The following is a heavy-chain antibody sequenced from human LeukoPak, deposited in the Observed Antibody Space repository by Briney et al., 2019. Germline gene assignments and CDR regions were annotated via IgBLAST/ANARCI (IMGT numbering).Heavy chain of an antibody. V-gene: IGHV3-21*01. J-gene: IGHJ4*02. D-gene: IGHD2-15*01. Sequence: PGGSLRLSCAASGFTFSSYSMNWVRQAPGKGLEWVSSISSSSSYIYYADSVKGRFTISRDNAKNSLYLQMNSLRAEDTAVYYCARDCSGGSCDVAFDYWGQGTLVTVSS. CDR2: ISSSSSYI. CDR1: GFTFSSYS. CDR3: ARDCSGGSCDVAFDY.